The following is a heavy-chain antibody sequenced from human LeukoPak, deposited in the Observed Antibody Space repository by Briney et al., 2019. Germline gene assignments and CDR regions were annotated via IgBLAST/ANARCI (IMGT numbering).Heavy chain of an antibody. V-gene: IGHV3-9*01. D-gene: IGHD3-22*01. J-gene: IGHJ4*02. CDR1: GFTFDDYA. Sequence: GRSLRLSCAASGFTFDDYAMHWVRQAPGKGLEWVSGISWNSGSIGYADSVKGRFTISRDNAKNSLYLQMNSLRAEDTALYYSAKEDSSGYYFDYWGQGTLVTVSS. CDR2: ISWNSGSI. CDR3: AKEDSSGYYFDY.